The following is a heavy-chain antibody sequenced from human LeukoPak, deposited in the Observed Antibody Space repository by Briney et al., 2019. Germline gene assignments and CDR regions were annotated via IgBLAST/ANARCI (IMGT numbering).Heavy chain of an antibody. CDR3: ARVTGGWTGYYFDY. J-gene: IGHJ4*02. Sequence: PSETLSLTCTVSGGSTSSSSYYWGWIRQPPGKGLEWIGSIYYSGSTYYNPSLKSRVTIFVDTSKNQFSLKLSSVTAADTAVYYCARVTGGWTGYYFDYWGQGTLVTVSS. CDR1: GGSTSSSSYY. CDR2: IYYSGST. D-gene: IGHD6-19*01. V-gene: IGHV4-39*01.